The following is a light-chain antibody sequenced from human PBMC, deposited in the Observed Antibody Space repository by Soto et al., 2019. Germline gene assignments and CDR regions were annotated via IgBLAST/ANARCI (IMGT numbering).Light chain of an antibody. V-gene: IGKV1-39*01. CDR1: QSISNY. J-gene: IGKJ3*01. CDR2: IAS. CDR3: QQSYNTPPT. Sequence: DIQMTQSPSPLSASVGDRVTITCRASQSISNYLNWYQQKPGQAPNLLIYIASNLHSGVPSRFSGSGSGTDFTLTISSLQPEDFETYYCQQSYNTPPTFGPGTKVDIK.